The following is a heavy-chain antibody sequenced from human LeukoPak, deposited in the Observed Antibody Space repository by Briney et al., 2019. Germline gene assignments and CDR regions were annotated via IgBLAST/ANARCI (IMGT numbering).Heavy chain of an antibody. CDR2: ISYDGSNK. CDR1: GFTFSSYA. CDR3: ARGPRDIVVVDAHYFDY. Sequence: GGSLRLSCAASGFTFSSYAMHWVRQAPGKVLEWVAIISYDGSNKYYAYSVKGRFTISRDNSKNTLYLQMNSLRAGDTAVYYCARGPRDIVVVDAHYFDYWGQGTLVTVSS. V-gene: IGHV3-30-3*01. J-gene: IGHJ4*02. D-gene: IGHD2-15*01.